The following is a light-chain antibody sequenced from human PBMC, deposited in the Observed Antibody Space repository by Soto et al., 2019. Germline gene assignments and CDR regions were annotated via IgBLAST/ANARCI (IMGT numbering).Light chain of an antibody. V-gene: IGKV1-5*01. CDR2: DAS. Sequence: DIPMTQSPSTLYASVGDIVTITCRASQSISSWLAWYQQKPGKAPKLLSYDASSLESGVLPRLSGSGSGTKFPLTISRLQRDDFATYYCQQYNSLWTLGQGTKVEIK. J-gene: IGKJ1*01. CDR1: QSISSW. CDR3: QQYNSLWT.